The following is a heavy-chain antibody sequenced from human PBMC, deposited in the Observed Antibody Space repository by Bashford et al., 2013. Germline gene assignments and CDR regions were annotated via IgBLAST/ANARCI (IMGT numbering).Heavy chain of an antibody. Sequence: VASVKVSCKAIGYTFTNFAIHWVRQAPGQRLEWMGWINAGNGDTKYSQEFQGRVTITRDTSASTADMELSSLTSEDTAVYYCARDRGYSYGRRSNWFDPWGQGTLVTVSS. J-gene: IGHJ5*02. CDR3: ARDRGYSYGRRSNWFDP. CDR1: GYTFTNFA. CDR2: INAGNGDT. D-gene: IGHD5-18*01. V-gene: IGHV1-3*01.